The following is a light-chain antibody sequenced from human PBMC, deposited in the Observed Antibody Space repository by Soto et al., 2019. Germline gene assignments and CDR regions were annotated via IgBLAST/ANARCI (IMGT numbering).Light chain of an antibody. CDR3: MQALQTPLT. CDR1: QSLLHSNGYNY. CDR2: LGS. J-gene: IGKJ4*01. Sequence: DIVMTQSPLSLPVTPGEPASISCRSSQSLLHSNGYNYLDWYLQKPGQSPQLLIYLGSNRASGVPDRFSGSGSDTEFTLKISSVEAEDVGVYYCMQALQTPLTFGGGTKVEIK. V-gene: IGKV2-28*01.